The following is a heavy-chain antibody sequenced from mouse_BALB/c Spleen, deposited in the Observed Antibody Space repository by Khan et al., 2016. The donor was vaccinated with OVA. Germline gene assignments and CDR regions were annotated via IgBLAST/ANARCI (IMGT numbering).Heavy chain of an antibody. J-gene: IGHJ1*01. D-gene: IGHD2-3*01. V-gene: IGHV14-3*02. CDR3: ARPSYDTRDFEV. CDR1: GVYIRDTY. Sequence: EVQLVESGAELVKPGASVKLSCTASGVYIRDTYFHWVKQRPEQGLVWIGRIAPANGNTQYDPKFQGKATITSDTSSNTSYLQFNSLTSEDTAVYYCARPSYDTRDFEVWGAGTTVTVSS. CDR2: IAPANGNT.